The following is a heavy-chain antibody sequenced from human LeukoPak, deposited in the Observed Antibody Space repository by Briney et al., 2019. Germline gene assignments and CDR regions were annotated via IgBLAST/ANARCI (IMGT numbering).Heavy chain of an antibody. D-gene: IGHD4-23*01. CDR1: GGSISSSSYY. Sequence: SETLSLTCTVSGGSISSSSYYWGWIRQPPGKGLEWIGSIYYSGSTYYNPSLKSRVTISVDTSKNQFSLKLSSVTAADTAVYYCASAFGGFDAFDIWGQGTMVTVSS. V-gene: IGHV4-39*01. J-gene: IGHJ3*02. CDR3: ASAFGGFDAFDI. CDR2: IYYSGST.